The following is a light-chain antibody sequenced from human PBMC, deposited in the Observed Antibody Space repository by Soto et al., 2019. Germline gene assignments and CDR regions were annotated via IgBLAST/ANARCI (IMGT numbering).Light chain of an antibody. J-gene: IGLJ3*02. Sequence: QLVLTQPPSVSGAPGQRVTISCTESSSNIGATYHVHWYQQLPGTAPKLLIYGNSNRPSGVPDRFSGSKSGTSASLAITGLQAEDEADYYCQSYDSSLSGSVFGGGTKLTVL. CDR3: QSYDSSLSGSV. V-gene: IGLV1-40*01. CDR2: GNS. CDR1: SSNIGATYH.